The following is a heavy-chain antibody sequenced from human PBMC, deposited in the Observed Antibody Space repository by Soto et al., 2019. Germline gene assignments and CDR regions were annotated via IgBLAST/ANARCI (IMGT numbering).Heavy chain of an antibody. CDR1: GFTFSKYW. CDR2: INSDGSTT. CDR3: ARDYNYGSGRYYGYFDY. J-gene: IGHJ4*02. D-gene: IGHD3-10*01. Sequence: GGSLRLSCAVSGFTFSKYWMHWVRQAPGKGLVWVSHINSDGSTTTYADSVKGRFTISRDNAKNTLYLQMNSLRAEDTSVYYCARDYNYGSGRYYGYFDYWGQGTLVTVSS. V-gene: IGHV3-74*01.